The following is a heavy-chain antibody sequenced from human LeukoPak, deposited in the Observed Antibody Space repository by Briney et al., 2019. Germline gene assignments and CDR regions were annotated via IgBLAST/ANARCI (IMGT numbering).Heavy chain of an antibody. CDR2: IYYSGST. Sequence: SETLSLTCAVYGGSFSGYHWSWIRQPPGKGLEWIGSIYYSGSTYYNPSLKSRVTISVDTSKNQFSLKLSSVTAADTAVYYCARPNLEAALDVFDIWGQGKMVTVSS. J-gene: IGHJ3*02. V-gene: IGHV4-34*01. D-gene: IGHD3-3*01. CDR3: ARPNLEAALDVFDI. CDR1: GGSFSGYH.